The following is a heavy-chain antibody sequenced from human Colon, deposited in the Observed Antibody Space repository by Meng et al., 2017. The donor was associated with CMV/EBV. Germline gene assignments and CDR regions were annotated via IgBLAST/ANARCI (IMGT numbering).Heavy chain of an antibody. CDR3: VREGYYGA. CDR2: ISSGGST. V-gene: IGHV3-66*02. J-gene: IGHJ5*02. D-gene: IGHD3-10*01. Sequence: GESLKISCAASGFIVSNNNMSWVRQTPGKGLEYVSVISSGGSTEYVDSVRGRFTISRDNSKSALYLHMNSLRVEDKAVYYCVREGYYGAWGQGTLVTVSS. CDR1: GFIVSNNN.